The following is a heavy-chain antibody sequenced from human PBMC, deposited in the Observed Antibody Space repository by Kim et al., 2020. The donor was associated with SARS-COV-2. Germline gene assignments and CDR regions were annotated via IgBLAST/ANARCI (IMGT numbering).Heavy chain of an antibody. V-gene: IGHV3-11*05. CDR3: ARVRYSSSWSEFDY. CDR1: GFTFSDYY. Sequence: GGSLRLSCAASGFTFSDYYMSWIRQAPGKGLEWVSYISSSSSYTNYADSVKGRFTISRDNAKNSLYLQMNSLRAEDTAVYYCARVRYSSSWSEFDYWGQGTLVTVSS. D-gene: IGHD6-13*01. J-gene: IGHJ4*02. CDR2: ISSSSSYT.